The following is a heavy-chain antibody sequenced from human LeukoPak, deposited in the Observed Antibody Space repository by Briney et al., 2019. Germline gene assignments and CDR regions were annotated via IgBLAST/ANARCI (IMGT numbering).Heavy chain of an antibody. Sequence: KSSETLSLTCTVSGGSISSYYWSWIRQPPGKGLEWIGYIYYSGSTNYNPSLKSRVTISVDTSKNQFSLKLSSVTAADTAVYYCASLVLRSSPPDYWGQGTLVTVSS. D-gene: IGHD3-3*01. CDR1: GGSISSYY. V-gene: IGHV4-59*08. CDR3: ASLVLRSSPPDY. J-gene: IGHJ4*02. CDR2: IYYSGST.